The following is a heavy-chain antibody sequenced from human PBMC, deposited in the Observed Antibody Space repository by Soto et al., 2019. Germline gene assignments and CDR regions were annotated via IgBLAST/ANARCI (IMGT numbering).Heavy chain of an antibody. CDR1: GGSISSGGYA. J-gene: IGHJ5*02. V-gene: IGHV4-30-2*01. Sequence: ASETLSLTCAVSGGSISSGGYAWAWIRQPPGKGLEWVGYIYQSGSTYYNPSLKSRVTIAADRSKNQFSLNLASVTAADTAVYYCARDMHAGFTHYFDPWGQGTLVTVSS. CDR3: ARDMHAGFTHYFDP. CDR2: IYQSGST. D-gene: IGHD1-26*01.